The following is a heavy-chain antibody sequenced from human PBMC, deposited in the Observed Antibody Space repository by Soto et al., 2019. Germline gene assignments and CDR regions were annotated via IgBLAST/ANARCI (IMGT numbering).Heavy chain of an antibody. Sequence: SETLSLTCAVSGGSISSSNWWSWVRQPPGKGLEWIGEIYHSGSTNYNPSLKSRVTISVDKSKIQFSLKLSSVTAADTAVYYCARALAAAGRGFYYFDYWGQGTLVTVSS. CDR2: IYHSGST. D-gene: IGHD6-13*01. CDR3: ARALAAAGRGFYYFDY. CDR1: GGSISSSNW. V-gene: IGHV4-4*02. J-gene: IGHJ4*02.